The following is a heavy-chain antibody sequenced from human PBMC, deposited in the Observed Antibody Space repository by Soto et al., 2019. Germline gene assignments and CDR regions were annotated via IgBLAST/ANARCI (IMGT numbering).Heavy chain of an antibody. CDR1: GFTFSSYS. CDR2: ISSSSSTI. D-gene: IGHD6-13*01. J-gene: IGHJ6*02. V-gene: IGHV3-48*01. Sequence: GGSLRLSCAASGFTFSSYSMNWVRQAPGKGLEWVSYISSSSSTIYYADSVKGRFTISRDNAKNSLYLQMNSLRAEDTAVYYCARDPGYSSSWYDYYYYGMDVWGQGTTVTVS. CDR3: ARDPGYSSSWYDYYYYGMDV.